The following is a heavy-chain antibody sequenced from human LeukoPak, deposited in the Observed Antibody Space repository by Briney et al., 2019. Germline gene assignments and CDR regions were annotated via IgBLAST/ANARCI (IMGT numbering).Heavy chain of an antibody. D-gene: IGHD3-3*01. CDR1: GYTFTGYY. J-gene: IGHJ1*01. CDR3: ARISSYDFWSGYFG. Sequence: ASVKVSCKASGYTFTGYYMHWVRQAPGQGLEWMGRIIPILGIANYAQKFQGRVTITADKSTSTAYMGLSSLRSEDTAVYYCARISSYDFWSGYFGWGQGTLVTVSS. V-gene: IGHV1-69*02. CDR2: IIPILGIA.